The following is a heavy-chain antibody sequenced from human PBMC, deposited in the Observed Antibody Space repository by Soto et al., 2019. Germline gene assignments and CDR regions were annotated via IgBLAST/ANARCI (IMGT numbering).Heavy chain of an antibody. D-gene: IGHD5-12*01. J-gene: IGHJ5*02. CDR1: GGSISSYY. CDR3: ACYVEMATINLSWFYP. CDR2: IYYSGST. V-gene: IGHV4-59*12. Sequence: PSETLSLTCTVSGGSISSYYWSWIRQPPGKGLEWIGYIYYSGSTNYNPSLKSRVTISVDTSKNQFSLKLSSVTAADTAVYYCACYVEMATINLSWFYPWGQGTLVPVSS.